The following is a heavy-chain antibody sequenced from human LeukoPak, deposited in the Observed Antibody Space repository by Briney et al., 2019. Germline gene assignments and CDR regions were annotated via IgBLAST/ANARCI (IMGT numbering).Heavy chain of an antibody. CDR3: ARGLARNSSSTSCLRGFDY. J-gene: IGHJ4*02. CDR1: GGSFSGYY. Sequence: SETLSLPCAVYGGSFSGYYWSWIRQPPGKGLEWIGEINHSGSTNYNPYLKSRVTISVDTSKNQFSLKLSSVAAADTAVYYCARGLARNSSSTSCLRGFDYWGQGTLVTVAS. CDR2: INHSGST. D-gene: IGHD2-2*01. V-gene: IGHV4-34*01.